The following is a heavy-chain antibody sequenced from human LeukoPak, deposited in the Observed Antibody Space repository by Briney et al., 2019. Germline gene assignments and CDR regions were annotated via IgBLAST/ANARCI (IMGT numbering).Heavy chain of an antibody. D-gene: IGHD5/OR15-5a*01. CDR2: IYYSGST. CDR1: GGSISSYY. J-gene: IGHJ6*03. Sequence: SETLSLTCTVSGGSISSYYWSWIRQPPGKGLEWIGYIYYSGSTNYNPSLKSRVTISVDTSKNQFSLKLSSVTAADTAVYYCARAGVVSTIYSYYYYYMDVWGKGTTVTISS. CDR3: ARAGVVSTIYSYYYYYMDV. V-gene: IGHV4-59*01.